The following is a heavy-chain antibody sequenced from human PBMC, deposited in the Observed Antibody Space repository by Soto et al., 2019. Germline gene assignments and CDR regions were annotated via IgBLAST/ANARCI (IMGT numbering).Heavy chain of an antibody. CDR3: AKDPGEYCSSTSCRGGYYYYGMDV. V-gene: IGHV3-43D*04. CDR2: ISWDGGST. CDR1: GFTFDDYA. D-gene: IGHD2-2*01. Sequence: SLRLSCAASGFTFDDYAMHWVRQAPGKGLEWVSLISWDGGSTYYADSVKGRFTISRDNSKNSLYLQMNSLRAEDTALYYCAKDPGEYCSSTSCRGGYYYYGMDVWGQGTTVTVSS. J-gene: IGHJ6*02.